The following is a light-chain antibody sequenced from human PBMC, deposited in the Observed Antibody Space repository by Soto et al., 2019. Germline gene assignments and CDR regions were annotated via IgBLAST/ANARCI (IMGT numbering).Light chain of an antibody. CDR3: SSYTSSSTYV. CDR1: SSDVGRYNY. Sequence: QSVLTQPASVSGSPGQSITISCTGTSSDVGRYNYVSWYQQHPGKAPKLMIYEVSNRPSGVSNRFSGSKSGNTASLTISGPQSEDETDYYCSSYTSSSTYVFGTGTKVTVL. CDR2: EVS. V-gene: IGLV2-14*01. J-gene: IGLJ1*01.